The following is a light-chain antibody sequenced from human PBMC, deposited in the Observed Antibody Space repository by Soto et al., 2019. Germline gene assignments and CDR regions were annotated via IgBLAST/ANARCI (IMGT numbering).Light chain of an antibody. J-gene: IGKJ1*01. CDR2: DAS. CDR3: QQYGNLLWT. Sequence: EIVLTQSPATLSLSPGERATLSFRASQSVSSYLAWYQQKPGQAPRLLIYDASNRATGIPARFSGSGSGTDFTLTISSLEPEDSAVYYCQQYGNLLWTFGQGTKVDIK. CDR1: QSVSSY. V-gene: IGKV3-11*01.